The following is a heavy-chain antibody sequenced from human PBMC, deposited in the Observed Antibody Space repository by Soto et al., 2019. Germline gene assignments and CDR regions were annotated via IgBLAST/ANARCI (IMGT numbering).Heavy chain of an antibody. J-gene: IGHJ4*02. CDR2: IYYSGST. V-gene: IGHV4-39*01. CDR3: ARPGYYYDSSGYPFDY. CDR1: GGSISSSSYY. Sequence: SETLSLTCIVSGGSISSSSYYWGWIRQPPGKGLEWIGSIYYSGSTYYNPSLKSRVTISVDTSKNQFSLKLSSVTAADTAVYYCARPGYYYDSSGYPFDYWGQGTLVTVSS. D-gene: IGHD3-22*01.